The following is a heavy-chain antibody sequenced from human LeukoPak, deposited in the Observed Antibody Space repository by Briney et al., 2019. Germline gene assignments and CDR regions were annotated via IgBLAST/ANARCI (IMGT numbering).Heavy chain of an antibody. V-gene: IGHV4-30-4*07. CDR2: IYYSGST. Sequence: SETLSLTCAVSGGSISSGGYSWSWIRQPPGKGLKWIGYIYYSGSTYYNPSLKSRVTISVDTSKNQFSLKLSSVTAADTAVYYCARDLYYYGSGSWGLNWFDPWGQGTLVTVSS. D-gene: IGHD3-10*01. CDR3: ARDLYYYGSGSWGLNWFDP. J-gene: IGHJ5*02. CDR1: GGSISSGGYS.